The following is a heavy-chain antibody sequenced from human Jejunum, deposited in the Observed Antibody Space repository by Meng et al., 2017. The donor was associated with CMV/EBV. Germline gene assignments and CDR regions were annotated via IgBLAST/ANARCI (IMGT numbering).Heavy chain of an antibody. J-gene: IGHJ4*02. Sequence: QVQLVQSGAEVKKPGASVKVSCKASGYTFTSYGFNWVRQAPGQGLEWMGWTNPRSGNTGSAQKFQGRLTMTMNTSTGTAYMELSSLTSEDTAVYYCARNGIFFDYWGQGALVTVSS. CDR2: TNPRSGNT. CDR3: ARNGIFFDY. D-gene: IGHD1-14*01. V-gene: IGHV1-8*01. CDR1: GYTFTSYG.